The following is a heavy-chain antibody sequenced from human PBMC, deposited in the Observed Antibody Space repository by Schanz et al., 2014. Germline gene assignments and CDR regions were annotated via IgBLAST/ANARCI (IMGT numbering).Heavy chain of an antibody. CDR2: ISRDGTTS. V-gene: IGHV3-11*01. CDR1: GFSFSSYG. D-gene: IGHD1-26*01. J-gene: IGHJ4*02. Sequence: QVQLVESGGGLVKPGGSLRLSCAASGFSFSSYGMHWVRQAPGKGLEWLSYISRDGTTSYYADSVKGRFTISRDNAKNSLYLEMPSLRAEDTAIYYCAKGRTVWSGSDRKYYFDYWGQGTLVTVSS. CDR3: AKGRTVWSGSDRKYYFDY.